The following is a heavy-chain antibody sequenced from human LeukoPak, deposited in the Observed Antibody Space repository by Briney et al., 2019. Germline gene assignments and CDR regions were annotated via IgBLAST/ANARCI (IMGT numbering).Heavy chain of an antibody. CDR2: IYYSGST. D-gene: IGHD3-22*01. Sequence: SETLSLTCTVSGGSISSGGYYWSWIRQHPGKGLEWIGYIYYSGSTYYNPSLKSRVTISVDTSKNQFSLKLSSVTAADTAVYYCARSPAAYYYDSSGLDYWGQGTLVTVSS. CDR1: GGSISSGGYY. CDR3: ARSPAAYYYDSSGLDY. J-gene: IGHJ4*02. V-gene: IGHV4-31*03.